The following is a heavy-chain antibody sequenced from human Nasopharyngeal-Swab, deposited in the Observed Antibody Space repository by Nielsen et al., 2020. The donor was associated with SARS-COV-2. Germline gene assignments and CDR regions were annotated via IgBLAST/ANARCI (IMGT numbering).Heavy chain of an antibody. D-gene: IGHD3-9*01. J-gene: IGHJ6*03. Sequence: WVRQAPGQGLEWMGGSIHILGIANYAQKFQGRVTITADRSTSTAYMELSILRSEDAAVYYCARGGADDILTGPYYYYYYYMDVWGKGTTVTVSS. CDR3: ARGGADDILTGPYYYYYYYMDV. V-gene: IGHV1-69*10. CDR2: SIHILGIA.